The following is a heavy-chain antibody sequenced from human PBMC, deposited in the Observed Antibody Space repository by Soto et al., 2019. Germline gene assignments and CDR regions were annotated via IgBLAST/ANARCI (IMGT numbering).Heavy chain of an antibody. CDR1: GGTFSSYA. J-gene: IGHJ4*02. D-gene: IGHD2-2*02. CDR2: IIPIFGTA. Sequence: GASVKVSCKASGGTFSSYAISWVRQAPGQGLEWMGGIIPIFGTANYAQKFQGRVTITADESTSTAYMELSSLRSEDTAVYYCARVAQIERVIPEYYFDYWGQGTLVTVSS. CDR3: ARVAQIERVIPEYYFDY. V-gene: IGHV1-69*13.